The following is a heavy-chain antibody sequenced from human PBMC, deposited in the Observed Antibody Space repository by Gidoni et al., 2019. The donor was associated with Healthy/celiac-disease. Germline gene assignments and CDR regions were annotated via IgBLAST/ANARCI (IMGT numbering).Heavy chain of an antibody. CDR3: ARGFTMVRGGLDY. V-gene: IGHV1-69*04. Sequence: HVQLVQSGAEVQKPGSSVKVSCNASVGTFSSYAISWVRQAPGQGLEWMGRIIPILGIANYEQKFQGRVTITADKSTSTAYMELSSLGSEDTAVYYCARGFTMVRGGLDYWGQGTLVTVSS. D-gene: IGHD3-10*01. CDR2: IIPILGIA. CDR1: VGTFSSYA. J-gene: IGHJ4*02.